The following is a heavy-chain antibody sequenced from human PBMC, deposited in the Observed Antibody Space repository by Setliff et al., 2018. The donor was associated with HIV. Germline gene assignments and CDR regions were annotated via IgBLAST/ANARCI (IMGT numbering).Heavy chain of an antibody. Sequence: SETLSLTCRVSGDSISRSGSHYWGWIRQPPGKGPEWIANILYGGNTYYNPSLKSRVTISVDTSKNHFSLKLNSVTAADTAVYYCARGRGSYWGQGTLVTVSS. CDR1: GDSISRSGSHY. CDR2: ILYGGNT. CDR3: ARGRGSY. D-gene: IGHD1-26*01. V-gene: IGHV4-39*02. J-gene: IGHJ4*02.